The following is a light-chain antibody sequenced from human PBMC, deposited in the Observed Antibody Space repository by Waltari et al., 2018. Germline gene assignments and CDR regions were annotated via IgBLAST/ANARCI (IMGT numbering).Light chain of an antibody. V-gene: IGLV4-69*01. CDR3: QTWGTGIQV. Sequence: QLVLTQSPSASASLGASVKLTCTLSSGHSSYAIAWHQQQPEKCLRYLMKLNDDGSISKGDGIPDRFSGSSSGAERYLTISSLQAEDEADYYCQTWGTGIQVFGGGTKLTVL. CDR1: SGHSSYA. CDR2: LNDDGSI. J-gene: IGLJ3*02.